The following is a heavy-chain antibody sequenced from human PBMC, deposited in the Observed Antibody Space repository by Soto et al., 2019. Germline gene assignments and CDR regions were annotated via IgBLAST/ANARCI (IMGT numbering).Heavy chain of an antibody. CDR2: TYYRSKWYN. V-gene: IGHV6-1*01. Sequence: SQTLSLTCVISGDSVSSHSAAWDWIRQSPSRGLEWLGRTYYRSKWYNDYAVSVKSRITINPDTSKNQFSLQLNSVTPEDTAVYYCARETIARILVLEWYNIDAFDIWGQGTMVTVSS. D-gene: IGHD3-3*01. CDR3: ARETIARILVLEWYNIDAFDI. J-gene: IGHJ3*02. CDR1: GDSVSSHSAA.